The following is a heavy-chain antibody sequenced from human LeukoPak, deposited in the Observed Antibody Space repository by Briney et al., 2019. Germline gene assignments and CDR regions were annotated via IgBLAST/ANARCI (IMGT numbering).Heavy chain of an antibody. J-gene: IGHJ4*02. CDR2: IYYSGST. V-gene: IGHV4-61*01. D-gene: IGHD2-2*01. CDR1: GGSISSSSYY. CDR3: ARGGEYCSSTSCFNY. Sequence: PSETLSLTCTVSGGSISSSSYYWSWIRQPPGKGLEWIGYIYYSGSTNYNPSLKSRVTISVDTSKNQFSLKLSSVTAADTAVYYCARGGEYCSSTSCFNYWGQGTLVTVSS.